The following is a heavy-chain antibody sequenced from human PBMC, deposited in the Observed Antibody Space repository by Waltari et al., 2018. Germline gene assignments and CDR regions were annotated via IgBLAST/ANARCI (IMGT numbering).Heavy chain of an antibody. CDR2: FDPEDGET. J-gene: IGHJ4*02. D-gene: IGHD6-13*01. V-gene: IGHV1-24*01. CDR3: ATAPSYSIAAAGTCDY. CDR1: GYTLPELS. Sequence: QVQLVQSGAEVKKPGASVKVSCKVSGYTLPELSMHWVRQAPGKGLEWMGGFDPEDGETIYAQKFQGRVTMTEDTSTDTAYMELSSLRSEDTAVYYCATAPSYSIAAAGTCDYWGQGTLVTVSS.